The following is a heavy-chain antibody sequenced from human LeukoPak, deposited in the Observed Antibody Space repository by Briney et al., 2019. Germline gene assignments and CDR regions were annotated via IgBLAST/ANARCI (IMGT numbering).Heavy chain of an antibody. CDR3: ARDPYGGHYYYYYMDV. CDR1: GFTFDDYG. Sequence: GGSLRLSCAAFGFTFDDYGMSWVRQAPGKGLEWVSGINWNGGSTGYADSVKGRFTISRDNAKNSLYLQMNSLRAEDTALYYCARDPYGGHYYYYYMDVWGKGTTVTVSS. V-gene: IGHV3-20*04. J-gene: IGHJ6*03. CDR2: INWNGGST. D-gene: IGHD3-10*01.